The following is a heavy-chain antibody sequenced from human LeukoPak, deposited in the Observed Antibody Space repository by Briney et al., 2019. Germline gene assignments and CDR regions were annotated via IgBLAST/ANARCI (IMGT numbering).Heavy chain of an antibody. Sequence: GGSLRLSCAASGFTFDDYGVSWVSQAQGKGLEWVSGINWNGGSTGYADSVKGRFTISRDNAKNSLYLQMNSLRAEDTALYHCARTMTAATYGMDVWGQGTTLTVSS. CDR2: INWNGGST. D-gene: IGHD6-13*01. CDR1: GFTFDDYG. J-gene: IGHJ6*02. CDR3: ARTMTAATYGMDV. V-gene: IGHV3-20*01.